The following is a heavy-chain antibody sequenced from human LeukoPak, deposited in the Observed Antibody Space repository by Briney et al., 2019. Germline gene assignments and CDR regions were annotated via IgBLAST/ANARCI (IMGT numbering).Heavy chain of an antibody. CDR2: IIPILGIA. V-gene: IGHV1-69*04. CDR3: AKRGYSGYDDYYYGMDV. Sequence: SVKVSCKAVAATFSSHAISWVRQAHGHGLEWMGRIIPILGIANHAQKFQGRVTITADKSTSTAYVELSSLRSEDTAVYYCAKRGYSGYDDYYYGMDVWGQGTTVTVSS. CDR1: AATFSSHA. J-gene: IGHJ6*02. D-gene: IGHD5-12*01.